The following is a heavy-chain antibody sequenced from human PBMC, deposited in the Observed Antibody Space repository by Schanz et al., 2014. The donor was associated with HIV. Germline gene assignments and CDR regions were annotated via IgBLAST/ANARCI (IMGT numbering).Heavy chain of an antibody. J-gene: IGHJ6*02. CDR1: GFTFSKYG. CDR3: AKIISGSPYYYYGLDV. Sequence: QVQLVESGGGVVQPGRSPTLSCAASGFTFSKYGMHWVRQAPGKGLEWVAAISKDGSDKYYTDSVKGRFTISRDNSNNTLYRQMNSLRAEDTAVYYCAKIISGSPYYYYGLDVWGQGTTVSVS. CDR2: ISKDGSDK. V-gene: IGHV3-30*18. D-gene: IGHD1-26*01.